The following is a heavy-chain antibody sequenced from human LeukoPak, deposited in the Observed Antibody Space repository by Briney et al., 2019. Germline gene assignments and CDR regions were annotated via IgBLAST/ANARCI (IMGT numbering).Heavy chain of an antibody. Sequence: PGGSLRLSCAAAGFSVSGNFMSWVRQPPGKGLEWVAGFYTGGTTYYADSVRGRFTISRDTSKNTLYLQMDSLRAEETAMYYCASLMWCSAYFCSMGDYWGQGILVTVSS. CDR1: GFSVSGNF. CDR3: ASLMWCSAYFCSMGDY. J-gene: IGHJ4*02. D-gene: IGHD2-8*02. CDR2: FYTGGTT. V-gene: IGHV3-53*01.